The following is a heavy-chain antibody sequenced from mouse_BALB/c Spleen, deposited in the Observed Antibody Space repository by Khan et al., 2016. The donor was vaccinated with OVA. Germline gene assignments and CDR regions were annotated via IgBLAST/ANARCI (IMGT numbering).Heavy chain of an antibody. CDR2: INTYTGEP. V-gene: IGHV9-1*02. Sequence: QIQLVQSGPELKKPGETVKISCKASAYTFTNYGMNWVKQAPGMGLKWMGWINTYTGEPTYTDDFKGRFAFSLETSASTAYLQINNLKNEDMATYFCASGASYWYFDVWGAGTTVTVSS. J-gene: IGHJ1*01. CDR3: ASGASYWYFDV. CDR1: AYTFTNYG.